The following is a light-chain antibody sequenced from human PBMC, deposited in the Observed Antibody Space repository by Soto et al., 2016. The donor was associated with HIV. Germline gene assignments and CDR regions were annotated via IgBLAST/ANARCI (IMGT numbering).Light chain of an antibody. CDR1: RSLLHGDGKTF. CDR3: MQSVQLPYT. J-gene: IGKJ2*01. V-gene: IGKV2D-29*01. CDR2: EIS. Sequence: DVVMTQTPLSLSVTPGQPASISCNSSRSLLHGDGKTFFDWYPQKAGQPPHLLIYEISNRFTGVPDRFSGSGSGSVFTLTISRVAAEDVGIYYCMQSVQLPYTFGQGTQAGDQT.